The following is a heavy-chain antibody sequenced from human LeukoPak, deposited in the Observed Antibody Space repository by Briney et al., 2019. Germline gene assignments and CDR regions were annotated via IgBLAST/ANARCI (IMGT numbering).Heavy chain of an antibody. CDR2: VRGNAYGGTT. Sequence: PGGSLRLSCIASGFTFGDYAMIWFRQAPGKGLEWVGFVRGNAYGGTTEYAASVKGRFTISRDDSKSIAYLQMNSLKTEDTAVYFCSRESPIEDGGFDYWGQGTLVTVSS. CDR3: SRESPIEDGGFDY. V-gene: IGHV3-49*03. D-gene: IGHD3-16*01. CDR1: GFTFGDYA. J-gene: IGHJ4*02.